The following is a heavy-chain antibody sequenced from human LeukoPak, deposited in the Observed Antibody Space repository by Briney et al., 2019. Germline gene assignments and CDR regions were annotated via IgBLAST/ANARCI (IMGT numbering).Heavy chain of an antibody. CDR3: ASSGGYMDV. J-gene: IGHJ6*03. D-gene: IGHD3-10*01. V-gene: IGHV4-34*01. CDR1: GGSFSGHY. CDR2: IYHSGST. Sequence: SETLSLTCAVYGGSFSGHYWSWIRQPPGKGLEWIGEIYHSGSTNYNPSLKSRVTISVDKSKNQFSLKLSSVTAADTAVYYCASSGGYMDVWGKGTTVTVSS.